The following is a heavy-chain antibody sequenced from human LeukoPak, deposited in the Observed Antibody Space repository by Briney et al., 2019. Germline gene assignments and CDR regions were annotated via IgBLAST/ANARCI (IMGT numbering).Heavy chain of an antibody. J-gene: IGHJ4*02. V-gene: IGHV3-7*01. D-gene: IGHD6-13*01. CDR3: ATYQRNTAAGYYYFEY. CDR2: IKQDGGEN. CDR1: GFTLRNYF. Sequence: PGVSLRLSCAASGFTLRNYFMSWIRQAPGKGLERVANIKQDGGENYYVDSVQGRFTISRDNTKNSVSLQMNSLRPDDTAIYYCATYQRNTAAGYYYFEYWDQGTLVTVSS.